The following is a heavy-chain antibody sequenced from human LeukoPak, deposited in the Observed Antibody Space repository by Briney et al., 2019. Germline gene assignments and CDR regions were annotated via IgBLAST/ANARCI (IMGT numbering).Heavy chain of an antibody. D-gene: IGHD3-9*01. Sequence: SETLSLTCTVSGGSISSTNYYWGWIRQPPGKGLEWIGSIYYSGSTYYNPSLKSRVTTSVDTSKNQFSLKLSSVTAADTAVYYCARRSRGFLTGYGDYFDYWGQGTLVTVSS. J-gene: IGHJ4*02. CDR3: ARRSRGFLTGYGDYFDY. V-gene: IGHV4-39*01. CDR2: IYYSGST. CDR1: GGSISSTNYY.